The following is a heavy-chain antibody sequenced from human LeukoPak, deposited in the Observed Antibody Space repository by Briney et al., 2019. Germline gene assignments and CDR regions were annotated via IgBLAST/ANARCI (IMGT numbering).Heavy chain of an antibody. CDR2: ISGSGGST. CDR3: AKDPIPRIAAAGTGSAY. V-gene: IGHV3-23*01. J-gene: IGHJ4*02. Sequence: GGSLRLSCAASGFAFSSYAMSWVRQAPGKGLEWVSAISGSGGSTYYADSVKGRFTISRDNSKNTLYLQMNSLRAEDTAVYYCAKDPIPRIAAAGTGSAYWGQGTLVTVSS. D-gene: IGHD6-13*01. CDR1: GFAFSSYA.